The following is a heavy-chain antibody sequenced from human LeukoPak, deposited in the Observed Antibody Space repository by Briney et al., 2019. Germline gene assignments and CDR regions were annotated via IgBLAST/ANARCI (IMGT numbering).Heavy chain of an antibody. D-gene: IGHD3-3*01. CDR1: GDSVSSNNAA. CDR3: AGRPIKIFGVVIRSRRHWFDP. CDR2: TYYRSKWYN. J-gene: IGHJ5*02. V-gene: IGHV6-1*01. Sequence: SQTLSLTCAISGDSVSSNNAAWNWIRQSPSRGLEWLGRTYYRSKWYNDYAVSVQSRITINPDTSKNQFSLQLNSVTPEDTAVYYCAGRPIKIFGVVIRSRRHWFDPWGQGTLVTVSS.